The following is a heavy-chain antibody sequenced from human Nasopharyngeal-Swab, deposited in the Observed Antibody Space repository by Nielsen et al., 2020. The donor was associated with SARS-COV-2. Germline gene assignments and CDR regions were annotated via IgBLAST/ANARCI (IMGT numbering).Heavy chain of an antibody. V-gene: IGHV3-72*01. CDR2: SRVKANSYSA. CDR3: ARVGICYNDWCGSYDS. Sequence: GGSLRLSCVASGFNLGDYYMDWVRQAPGKEPEWLGHSRVKANSYSAEYAASVTGRFTFSREESRNLLYLQMNSLTTEDTAVYYCARVGICYNDWCGSYDSWGQGTLVTVSS. D-gene: IGHD3-9*01. J-gene: IGHJ4*02. CDR1: GFNLGDYY.